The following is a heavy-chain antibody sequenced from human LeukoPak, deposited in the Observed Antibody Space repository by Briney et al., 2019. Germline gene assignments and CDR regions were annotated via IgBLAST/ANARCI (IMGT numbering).Heavy chain of an antibody. V-gene: IGHV3-23*01. CDR3: AKVGGTMIVVVNRFDY. D-gene: IGHD3-22*01. CDR1: GFTFSSYA. Sequence: GGSLRLSCAASGFTFSSYAMSWVRQAPGKGLEWVSAISGSGGSTYYADSVKGRFTISRDNSKNTLYLQMNSLRAEDTAVYYCAKVGGTMIVVVNRFDYWGQGTLVTVSS. CDR2: ISGSGGST. J-gene: IGHJ4*02.